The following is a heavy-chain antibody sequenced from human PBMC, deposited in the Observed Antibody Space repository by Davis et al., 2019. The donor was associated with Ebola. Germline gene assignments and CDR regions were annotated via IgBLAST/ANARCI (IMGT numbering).Heavy chain of an antibody. CDR1: GGPISSYY. V-gene: IGHV4-59*08. Sequence: MPGGSLRLSCTVSGGPISSYYWSWIRQPPGKGLEWIGYIYYSGSTNYNPSLKSRVTISVDTSKNQFSLKLSSVTAADTAVYYCARSDYSSEFDYWGQGTLVTVSS. CDR3: ARSDYSSEFDY. J-gene: IGHJ4*02. CDR2: IYYSGST. D-gene: IGHD4-11*01.